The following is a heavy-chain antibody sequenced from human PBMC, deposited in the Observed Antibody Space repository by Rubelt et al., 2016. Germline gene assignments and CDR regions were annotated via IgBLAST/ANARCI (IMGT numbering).Heavy chain of an antibody. CDR1: GYTFTGYY. CDR3: ARGGAAAGPAYYHYYYYMDV. CDR2: INPNSGGT. Sequence: VKVSCKASGYTFTGYYMHWVRQAPGQGLEWMGWINPNSGGTNYAQKFQGRVTMTRDTSISTAYMELSRLRSDDTAVYYCARGGAAAGPAYYHYYYYMDVWGKGTTVTVSS. D-gene: IGHD6-13*01. V-gene: IGHV1-2*02. J-gene: IGHJ6*03.